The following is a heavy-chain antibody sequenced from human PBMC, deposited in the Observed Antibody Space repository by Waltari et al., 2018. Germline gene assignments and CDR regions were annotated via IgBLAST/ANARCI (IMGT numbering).Heavy chain of an antibody. V-gene: IGHV3-23*01. CDR1: GLIFSSFA. CDR3: AKDSHGYYRPFDF. D-gene: IGHD3-3*01. CDR2: ISGSGSRT. J-gene: IGHJ5*01. Sequence: DVQLLESGGGLVQPGGSLRLSCAASGLIFSSFAMSWVRQAPGKGLEWVSTISGSGSRTYYADSVKGRFTISRDNSKNTLYLQMNSLRAEDTAVYYCAKDSHGYYRPFDFWGQGTLVTVSS.